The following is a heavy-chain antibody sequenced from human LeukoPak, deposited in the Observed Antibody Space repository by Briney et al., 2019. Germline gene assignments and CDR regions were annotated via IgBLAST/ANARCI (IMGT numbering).Heavy chain of an antibody. CDR3: ARIGDFWSGYYTMGY. CDR1: GFSLSTSGVG. V-gene: IGHV2-5*01. D-gene: IGHD3-3*01. CDR2: IYWNDDK. Sequence: SGPTLVNPTQTLTLTCTFSGFSLSTSGVGVGWIRQPPGKALEWLALIYWNDDKRYSPSLKSRLTITKDTSKNQVVLTMTNMDPVDTATYYCARIGDFWSGYYTMGYWGQGTLVTVSS. J-gene: IGHJ4*02.